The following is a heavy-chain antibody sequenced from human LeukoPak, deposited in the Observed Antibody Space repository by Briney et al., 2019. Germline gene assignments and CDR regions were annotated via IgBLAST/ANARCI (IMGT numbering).Heavy chain of an antibody. D-gene: IGHD4-17*01. J-gene: IGHJ4*02. V-gene: IGHV1-69*06. Sequence: SVKVSCKASGGTFSSYAISWVRQAPGQGLEWMGGIIPIFGTANYAQKFQGRVTITADKSTSTAYMELSSLRSEDTAVYYCARMTTVTPGPFDYWGQGTLVTVSS. CDR2: IIPIFGTA. CDR1: GGTFSSYA. CDR3: ARMTTVTPGPFDY.